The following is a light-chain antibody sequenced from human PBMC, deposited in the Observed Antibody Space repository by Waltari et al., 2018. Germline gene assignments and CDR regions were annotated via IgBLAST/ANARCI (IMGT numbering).Light chain of an antibody. CDR1: GSHLGAGSD. CDR2: GNS. V-gene: IGLV1-40*01. CDR3: QSYDSSLSGSRV. Sequence: SVLPPPPSVSGAPGQRVPPPRTGRGSHLGAGSDVHSAQQLPGTAPKLLIYGNSNRPSGVPDRFSGSKSGTSASLAITGLQAEDEADYYCQSYDSSLSGSRVFGTGTKVTVL. J-gene: IGLJ1*01.